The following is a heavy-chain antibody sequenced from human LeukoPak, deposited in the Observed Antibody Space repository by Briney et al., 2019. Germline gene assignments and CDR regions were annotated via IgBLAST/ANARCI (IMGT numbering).Heavy chain of an antibody. Sequence: GGSLRPSCAASGFTVSSNYMSWVRQAPGKGLEWVSVIYSGGSTYYADSVKGRFTISRDNSKNTLYLQMNSLRAEDTAVYYCARAYCGGDCYNYDAFDIWGQGTMVTVSS. CDR1: GFTVSSNY. J-gene: IGHJ3*02. V-gene: IGHV3-53*01. CDR2: IYSGGST. CDR3: ARAYCGGDCYNYDAFDI. D-gene: IGHD2-21*02.